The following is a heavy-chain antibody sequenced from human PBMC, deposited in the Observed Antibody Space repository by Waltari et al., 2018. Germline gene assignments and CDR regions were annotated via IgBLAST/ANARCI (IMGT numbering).Heavy chain of an antibody. V-gene: IGHV5-51*01. Sequence: EVQLVQSGAEVKQPGESLKISCKGSGYSFTSYWIGWVRQLPGKGLEWKGIIYPGDSDTRYSPSFQGQVTISADKSISTAYLQWSSLKASDTAMYYCARQGWGSSPLEDFDYWGQGTLVTVSS. J-gene: IGHJ4*02. CDR2: IYPGDSDT. CDR1: GYSFTSYW. D-gene: IGHD6-6*01. CDR3: ARQGWGSSPLEDFDY.